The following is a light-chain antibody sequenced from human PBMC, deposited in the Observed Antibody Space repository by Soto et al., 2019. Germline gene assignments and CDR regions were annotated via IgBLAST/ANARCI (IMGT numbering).Light chain of an antibody. Sequence: DIQMTQSPSSLSASVGDRVTITCRASQSVSSYLNWYQQKPGKAPKLLIYKASTLKSGVPSRFSGSGSGTEFTLTISSLQPEDFATYYCQQLNSYPSITFGQGTRLEIK. CDR2: KAS. V-gene: IGKV1-9*01. CDR1: QSVSSY. J-gene: IGKJ5*01. CDR3: QQLNSYPSIT.